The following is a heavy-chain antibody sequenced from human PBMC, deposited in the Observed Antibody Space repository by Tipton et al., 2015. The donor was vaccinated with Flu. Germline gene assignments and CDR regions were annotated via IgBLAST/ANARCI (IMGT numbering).Heavy chain of an antibody. J-gene: IGHJ6*02. CDR3: AREVVQGVIPDYYGMDV. Sequence: LRLSCTVSGGSISSSSYYWGWIRQPPWKGLECIGSIYYSGSTYYNPSLKSRVTISVDTSKNQFSLKLSSVTAADTAVYYCAREVVQGVIPDYYGMDVWGQGTTVTVSS. V-gene: IGHV4-39*07. CDR2: IYYSGST. D-gene: IGHD3-10*01. CDR1: GGSISSSSYY.